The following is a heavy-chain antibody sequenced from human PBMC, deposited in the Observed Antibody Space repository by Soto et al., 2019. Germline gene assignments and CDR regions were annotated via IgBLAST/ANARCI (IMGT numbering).Heavy chain of an antibody. V-gene: IGHV6-1*01. CDR3: ARDRLIAARRFDYYYYGMDV. CDR1: GDSVSSNSAA. J-gene: IGHJ6*02. Sequence: SQTLSLTCAISGDSVSSNSAAWNWIRQSPSRGLEWLGRTYYRSKWYNDYAVSVKSRITINPDTSKNQFSLQLNSVTPEDTAVYYCARDRLIAARRFDYYYYGMDVWGQGTTVTVYS. CDR2: TYYRSKWYN. D-gene: IGHD6-6*01.